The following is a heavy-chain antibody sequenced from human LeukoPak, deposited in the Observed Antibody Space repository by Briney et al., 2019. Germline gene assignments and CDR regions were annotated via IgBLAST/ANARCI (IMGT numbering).Heavy chain of an antibody. V-gene: IGHV1-46*01. J-gene: IGHJ4*02. D-gene: IGHD6-13*01. CDR1: GYTFTSYY. Sequence: ASVKVSCKASGYTFTSYYMHWVRQAPGQGLEWMGIITPSGGGTSYAQKFQGRVTMTRDTSTSTVYMELSSLRAEDTAVYYCAKDRYSSSWYTSALFDYWGQGTLVTVSS. CDR2: ITPSGGGT. CDR3: AKDRYSSSWYTSALFDY.